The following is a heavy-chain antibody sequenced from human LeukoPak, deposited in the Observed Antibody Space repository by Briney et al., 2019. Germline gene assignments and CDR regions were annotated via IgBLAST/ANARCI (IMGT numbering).Heavy chain of an antibody. J-gene: IGHJ6*03. V-gene: IGHV3-7*01. CDR3: ASTFSAAYDSSGYLPSFYYYYYYYMDV. CDR2: IKQDGSEK. CDR1: GFTFSSYW. Sequence: GGSLRLSCAASGFTFSSYWMSWVRQAPGKGLEWVANIKQDGSEKYYVDSVKGRFTISRDNAKNSLYLQMNSLRAEDTAVYYCASTFSAAYDSSGYLPSFYYYYYYYMDVWGKGTTVTVSS. D-gene: IGHD3-22*01.